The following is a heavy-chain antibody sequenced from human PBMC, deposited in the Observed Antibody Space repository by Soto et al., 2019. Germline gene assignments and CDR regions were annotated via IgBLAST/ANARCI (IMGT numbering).Heavy chain of an antibody. J-gene: IGHJ4*02. D-gene: IGHD3-10*01. CDR1: GGSMRNYF. CDR3: ASLPVLYGPGSYRFDY. Sequence: SETLSLTCTVSGGSMRNYFWTWIRQPPGKGLEWIGYIHYSGATSFFSSYNPSLRGRVTITKDTSKNQVVLTMTDMDPVDTATYYCASLPVLYGPGSYRFDYWGQGTLVTVSS. CDR2: IHYSGATSFFS. V-gene: IGHV4-59*01.